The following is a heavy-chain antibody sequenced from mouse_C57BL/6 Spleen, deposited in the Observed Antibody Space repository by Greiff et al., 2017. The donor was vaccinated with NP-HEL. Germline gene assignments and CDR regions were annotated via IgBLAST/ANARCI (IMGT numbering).Heavy chain of an antibody. V-gene: IGHV1-74*01. J-gene: IGHJ4*01. CDR1: GYTFTSYW. Sequence: VKLQQPGAELVKPGASVKVSCKASGYTFTSYWMHWVKQRPGQGLEWIGRIHPSDSDTNYNQKFKGKATLTVDKSSSTAYMQLSSLTSEDSAVYYCAMGRSDGYYAMDYWGQGTSVTVSS. CDR3: AMGRSDGYYAMDY. D-gene: IGHD2-3*01. CDR2: IHPSDSDT.